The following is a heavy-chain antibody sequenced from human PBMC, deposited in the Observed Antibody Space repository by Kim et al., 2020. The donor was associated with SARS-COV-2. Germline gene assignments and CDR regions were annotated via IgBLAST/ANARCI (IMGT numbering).Heavy chain of an antibody. CDR2: ISGSGGST. D-gene: IGHD3-10*01. CDR3: AKDEGPIWFGEPGCWFDP. J-gene: IGHJ5*02. Sequence: GGSLRLSCAASGFTFSSYAMSWVRQAPGKGLEWVSAISGSGGSTYYADSVKGRFTISRDNSKNTLYLQMNSLRAEDTAVYYCAKDEGPIWFGEPGCWFDPWGQGTLVTVSS. CDR1: GFTFSSYA. V-gene: IGHV3-23*01.